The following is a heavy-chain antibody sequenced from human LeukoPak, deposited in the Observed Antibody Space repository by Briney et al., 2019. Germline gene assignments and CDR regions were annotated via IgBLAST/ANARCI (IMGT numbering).Heavy chain of an antibody. J-gene: IGHJ4*02. CDR1: GFSLRTSGMC. Sequence: SGPTLVNPTQTLTLTCTFSGFSLRTSGMCVSWIRQPPGKALEWLARIDWDDDKYYSTSLKTRLTISKDTSKNQVVLTMTNMDPVDTATYYCARYYYGSGSYYNLNDYWGQGTLVTVSS. CDR2: IDWDDDK. CDR3: ARYYYGSGSYYNLNDY. D-gene: IGHD3-10*01. V-gene: IGHV2-70*11.